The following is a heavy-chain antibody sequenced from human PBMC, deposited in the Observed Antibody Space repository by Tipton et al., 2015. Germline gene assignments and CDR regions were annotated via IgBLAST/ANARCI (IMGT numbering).Heavy chain of an antibody. CDR1: GGSISSSLYY. V-gene: IGHV4-39*01. CDR2: IYFSGIT. D-gene: IGHD3-22*01. CDR3: ARAYYYDSSGYPLFDY. J-gene: IGHJ4*02. Sequence: TLSLTCVVSGGSISSSLYYWGWIRQPPGKGLEWIGTIYFSGITYYNPSLKSRVTISVDTSKNQFSLRLSSVTAADTAVYYCARAYYYDSSGYPLFDYWCQGTLVTVSS.